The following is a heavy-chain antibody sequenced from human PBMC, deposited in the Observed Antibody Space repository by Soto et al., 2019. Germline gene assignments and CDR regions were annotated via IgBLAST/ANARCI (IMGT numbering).Heavy chain of an antibody. CDR2: ISGSGGST. CDR1: GFTFSSYA. Sequence: EVQLLESGGGLVQPGGSLRLSCAASGFTFSSYAMSWVRQAPGKGLEWVSAISGSGGSTYYADSVKGRFNISRDNSKNTLYLQMNSLRAEDTAVYYCAKDELLWFGELLYPNYWGQGTLLTVSS. J-gene: IGHJ4*02. V-gene: IGHV3-23*01. D-gene: IGHD3-10*01. CDR3: AKDELLWFGELLYPNY.